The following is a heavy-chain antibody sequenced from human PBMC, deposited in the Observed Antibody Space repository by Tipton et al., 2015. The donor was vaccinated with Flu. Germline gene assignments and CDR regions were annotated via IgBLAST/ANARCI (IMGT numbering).Heavy chain of an antibody. CDR2: IQYDGSNK. D-gene: IGHD2-2*01. CDR3: AKVAYGTSWLKGLDP. J-gene: IGHJ5*02. Sequence: SGFIFSSYGMHWVRQAPGKGLEWVAFIQYDGSNKYYADSVKGRLTISRDNSKNTLYLQMSSLRAEDTAVYHCAKVAYGTSWLKGLDPWGQGTLVTVSS. CDR1: GFIFSSYG. V-gene: IGHV3-30*02.